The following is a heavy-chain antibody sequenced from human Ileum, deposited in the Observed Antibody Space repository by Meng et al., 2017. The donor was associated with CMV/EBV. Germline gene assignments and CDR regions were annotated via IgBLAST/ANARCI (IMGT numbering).Heavy chain of an antibody. Sequence: QVHLHQPAPGLVKPSQTLSLTCAGDSVSISTESWNWIRQSPSRGLEWLGRTWYGSKWYYEYAVSVKSRITIIPDTSQNQISLQLNSVTPDDTAVYYCTYGWPLKYWGQGSLVTVSS. CDR1: DSVSISTES. D-gene: IGHD3-10*01. CDR2: TWYGSKWYY. J-gene: IGHJ4*02. CDR3: TYGWPLKY. V-gene: IGHV6-1*01.